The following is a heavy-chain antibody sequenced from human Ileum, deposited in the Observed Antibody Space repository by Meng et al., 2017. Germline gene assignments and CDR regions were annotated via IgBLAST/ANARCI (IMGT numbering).Heavy chain of an antibody. J-gene: IGHJ4*02. Sequence: QVQLQESGPGLVKPSQTPSLTFRVSGASLSTGGYYWGWIRQQPGKGLEWIGYSYYDGSSYYNPSLKSRPIISLDASKSQFSLRLTSMTAADTAIYYCTRGGFGYSVPFDFWGQGTLVTVSS. CDR2: SYYDGSS. V-gene: IGHV4-31*03. CDR3: TRGGFGYSVPFDF. CDR1: GASLSTGGYY. D-gene: IGHD5/OR15-5a*01.